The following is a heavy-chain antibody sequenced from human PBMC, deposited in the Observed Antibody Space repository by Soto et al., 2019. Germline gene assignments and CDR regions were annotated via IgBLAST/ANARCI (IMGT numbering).Heavy chain of an antibody. J-gene: IGHJ4*02. D-gene: IGHD6-13*01. V-gene: IGHV3-48*02. CDR3: ARDSSSWNFDY. CDR1: GFTFSSFS. Sequence: GXSLRLSCAASGFTFSSFSINWVRQAPGKGLEWLSYITSSSITIYYADSVKGRFTISRDNAKNSLYLQMNRLRDEDTAVYYCARDSSSWNFDYWGQGALVTVSS. CDR2: ITSSSITI.